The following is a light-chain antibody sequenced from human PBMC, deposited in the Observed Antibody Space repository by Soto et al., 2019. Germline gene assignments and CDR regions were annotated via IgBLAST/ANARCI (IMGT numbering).Light chain of an antibody. CDR3: QQRNNWPPGIT. CDR1: QGIVRW. J-gene: IGKJ5*01. V-gene: IGKV1-5*01. CDR2: DAS. Sequence: EIKMTQSPSTLSASVGDRVTITCRASQGIVRWLAWYQQKPGKAPKLLIYDASSLESGVPSRFSGSGAGTEFTLTISSLEPEDFAVYYCQQRNNWPPGITFGQGTLLEI.